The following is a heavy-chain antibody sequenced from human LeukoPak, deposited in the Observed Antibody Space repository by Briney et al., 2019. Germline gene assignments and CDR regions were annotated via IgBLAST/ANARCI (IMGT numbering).Heavy chain of an antibody. V-gene: IGHV3-33*01. CDR2: IWYDGSTK. CDR3: ARSLRDRSGYYFDH. J-gene: IGHJ4*02. Sequence: GGSLRLSCASSGFSFSSYGMHWVRQAPGKGLEWVAVIWYDGSTKYYADSVQGRFAISRDNSKNTLYLQMNTLRAEDTAVCYCARSLRDRSGYYFDHWGQGTLVTVSS. CDR1: GFSFSSYG. D-gene: IGHD3-22*01.